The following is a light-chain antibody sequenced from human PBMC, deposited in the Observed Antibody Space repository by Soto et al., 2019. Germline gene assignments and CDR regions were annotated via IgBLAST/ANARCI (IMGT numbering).Light chain of an antibody. Sequence: EIVLTQSPATLPLSPGERATLSCRASQSVSSYLAWYQQKPGQAPRLLIYDASNRATGIPARFSGSGSGTHCTLTISSIEPEDFAVYYCQQPYTFGQGTKLEI. J-gene: IGKJ2*01. CDR3: QQPYT. CDR2: DAS. CDR1: QSVSSY. V-gene: IGKV3-11*01.